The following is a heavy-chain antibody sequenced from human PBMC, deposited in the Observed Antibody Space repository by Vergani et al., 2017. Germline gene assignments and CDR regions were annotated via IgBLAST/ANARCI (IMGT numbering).Heavy chain of an antibody. CDR2: IKSKTDGGTT. V-gene: IGHV3-15*01. D-gene: IGHD3-9*01. CDR3: TTDTIYDILTGYFSFDY. CDR1: GFTFSSYA. Sequence: VQLVESGGGVVQPGRSLRLSCAASGFTFSSYAMHWVRQAPGKGLEWVGRIKSKTDGGTTDYAAPVKGRFTISRDDSKNTLYLQMNSLKTEDTAVYYCTTDTIYDILTGYFSFDYWGQGTLVTVSS. J-gene: IGHJ4*02.